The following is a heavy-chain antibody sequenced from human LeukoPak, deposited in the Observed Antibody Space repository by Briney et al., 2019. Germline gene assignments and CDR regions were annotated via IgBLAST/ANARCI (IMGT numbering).Heavy chain of an antibody. V-gene: IGHV4-34*01. D-gene: IGHD3-22*01. CDR1: GGSFSGYY. CDR2: INHSGST. J-gene: IGHJ4*02. Sequence: SETLSLTCAVYGGSFSGYYWSGRRQPPGRRLWWGGEINHSGSTNDSPSLKSRCTISVDTPKNQLSLKLSSVSAADTAVYYCARYLGSSGYWGVNSLYYFDYWGQGTLVTVSS. CDR3: ARYLGSSGYWGVNSLYYFDY.